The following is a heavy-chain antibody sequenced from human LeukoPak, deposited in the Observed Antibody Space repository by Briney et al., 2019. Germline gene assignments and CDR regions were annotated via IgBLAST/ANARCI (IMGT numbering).Heavy chain of an antibody. J-gene: IGHJ4*02. CDR2: ISAYNGNT. CDR1: GYTFTSYG. Sequence: ASVKVSCKASGYTFTSYGISWVRQAPGQGLEWMGWISAYNGNTSYAQKPQGRVTMTTDTSTSTAYMELRSLRSDDTAVYYCARDAGTYDYVWGSYRFDHWGQGTLVTVSS. V-gene: IGHV1-18*04. CDR3: ARDAGTYDYVWGSYRFDH. D-gene: IGHD3-16*02.